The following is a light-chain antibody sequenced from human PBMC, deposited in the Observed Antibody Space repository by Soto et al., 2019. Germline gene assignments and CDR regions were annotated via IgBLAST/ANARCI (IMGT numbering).Light chain of an antibody. CDR1: QSVGTR. Sequence: IVLTQSPDTLSFSPVERATRSGRASQSVGTRLAWYQHKTGQAPSLLMSGASSRATGIPDRFSGSGSETDFTLTISRLEPEDFALYYCQHYQVGQPIAFGRGTRLEIK. J-gene: IGKJ5*01. CDR2: GAS. CDR3: QHYQVGQPIA. V-gene: IGKV3-20*01.